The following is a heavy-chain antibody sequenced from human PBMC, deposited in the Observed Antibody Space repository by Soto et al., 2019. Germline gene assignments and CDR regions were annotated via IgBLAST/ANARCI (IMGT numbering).Heavy chain of an antibody. CDR2: ISYDGSNK. J-gene: IGHJ5*02. Sequence: LRLSWAASGFPFSSYGMHWVRQAPCKGLEWVAVISYDGSNKYYADSVKGRFTISRDNSKNTLYLQMNSLRAEDTAVYYCAKEGYNWNDGFDPWGQGTLVTVYS. CDR3: AKEGYNWNDGFDP. D-gene: IGHD1-1*01. V-gene: IGHV3-30*18. CDR1: GFPFSSYG.